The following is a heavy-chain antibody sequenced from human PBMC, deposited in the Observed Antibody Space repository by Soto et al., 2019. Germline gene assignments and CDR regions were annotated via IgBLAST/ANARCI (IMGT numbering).Heavy chain of an antibody. CDR3: ARTLLSTGSYYFDY. CDR2: IYYSGST. J-gene: IGHJ4*02. CDR1: GGSINSYF. Sequence: SETLSLTCTVSGGSINSYFWSWIRQPPGKGLELIGYIYYSGSTKYNPSLKGRLTISVDTSRNQFSLRLSSVTAADTAVYYCARTLLSTGSYYFDYWGQGTLVTVSS. V-gene: IGHV4-59*08. D-gene: IGHD1-26*01.